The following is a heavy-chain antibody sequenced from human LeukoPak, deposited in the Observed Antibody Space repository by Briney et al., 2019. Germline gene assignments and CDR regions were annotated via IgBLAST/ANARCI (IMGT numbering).Heavy chain of an antibody. CDR3: ARGAMATTPFFDY. J-gene: IGHJ4*02. V-gene: IGHV4-39*07. CDR2: IYYSGST. D-gene: IGHD5-24*01. Sequence: SETLSLTCTVSGGSISSSSYYWGWIRQPPGKGLEWIGSIYYSGSTYYNPSLKSRVTISVDTSKNQFSLKLTSLTAADTAVYYCARGAMATTPFFDYWGQGTLVTVSS. CDR1: GGSISSSSYY.